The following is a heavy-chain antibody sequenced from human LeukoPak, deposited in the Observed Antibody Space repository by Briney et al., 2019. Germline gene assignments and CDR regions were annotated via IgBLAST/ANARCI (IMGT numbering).Heavy chain of an antibody. Sequence: SETLSLTCTVSGGSISSSSYYWGWIRQPPGKGLEWIGSIYYSGSTYYNPPLKSRVTISVDTSKNQFSLKLSSVTAADTAVYYCARQIYYDSSGYYPDAFDIWGQGTMVTVSS. J-gene: IGHJ3*02. D-gene: IGHD3-22*01. CDR3: ARQIYYDSSGYYPDAFDI. CDR1: GGSISSSSYY. CDR2: IYYSGST. V-gene: IGHV4-39*01.